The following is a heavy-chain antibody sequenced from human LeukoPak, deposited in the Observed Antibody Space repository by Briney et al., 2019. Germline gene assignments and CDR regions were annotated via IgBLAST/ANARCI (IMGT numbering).Heavy chain of an antibody. CDR2: INPNSGGT. CDR3: ARDRIAAAAPSLDY. CDR1: GYTFTGYY. Sequence: GASVKVSCKASGYTFTGYYMHWVRQAPGQGLEWMGWINPNSGGTNYAQKFQGRVTMTRDTSISTAYMELSRLRSDDTAVYYCARDRIAAAAPSLDYWGQGTLVTVSS. V-gene: IGHV1-2*02. D-gene: IGHD6-13*01. J-gene: IGHJ4*02.